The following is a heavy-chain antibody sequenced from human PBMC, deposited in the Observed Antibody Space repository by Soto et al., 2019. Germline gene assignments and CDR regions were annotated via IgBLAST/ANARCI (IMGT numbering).Heavy chain of an antibody. Sequence: QVQLQQWGAGLLKPSETLSLTCAVYCGSFSSYYWSWIRQPPGKGLEWIGEINHSGSTNYNPSLRRLVXXSVDTSKNQFSLKLSSVTAADTAVYYCARTSRFDCWGQGTLVTVSS. D-gene: IGHD6-6*01. CDR3: ARTSRFDC. CDR2: INHSGST. J-gene: IGHJ4*02. CDR1: CGSFSSYY. V-gene: IGHV4-34*01.